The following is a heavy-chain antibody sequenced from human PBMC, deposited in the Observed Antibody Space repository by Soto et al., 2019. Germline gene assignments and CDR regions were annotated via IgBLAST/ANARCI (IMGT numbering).Heavy chain of an antibody. CDR1: GGSISSGGYS. J-gene: IGHJ5*02. Sequence: PSETLSLTCAVSGGSISSGGYSWSWIRQPPGKGLEWIGYIYHSGSTYYNPSLKSRVTISVDRSKNQFSLKLSSVTAADTAVYYCARTEREVTTYWFDPWGQGTLVTVSS. CDR2: IYHSGST. D-gene: IGHD4-17*01. V-gene: IGHV4-30-2*01. CDR3: ARTEREVTTYWFDP.